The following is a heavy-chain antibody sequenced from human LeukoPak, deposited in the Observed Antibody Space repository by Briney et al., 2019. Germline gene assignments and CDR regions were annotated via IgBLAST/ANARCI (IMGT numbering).Heavy chain of an antibody. Sequence: PSETLSLTCTVSGGSISSSSYYWGWIRQPPGKGLEWIGSIYYSGSTYYNPSLKSRVTISVDTSKNQFSLKLSSVTAADTAVYYCASLVPIYGSGSYRDYWGQGTLVTVSS. J-gene: IGHJ4*02. CDR2: IYYSGST. CDR1: GGSISSSSYY. V-gene: IGHV4-39*01. D-gene: IGHD3-10*01. CDR3: ASLVPIYGSGSYRDY.